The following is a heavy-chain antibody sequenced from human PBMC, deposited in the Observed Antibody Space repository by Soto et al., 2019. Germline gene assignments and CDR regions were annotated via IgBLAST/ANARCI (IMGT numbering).Heavy chain of an antibody. CDR2: IWLDESNK. V-gene: IGHV3-33*01. CDR3: ARGLWSFDY. CDR1: GFTFSSYG. Sequence: QVQLVESGGGVVQPGRSLRLSCAASGFTFSSYGMHWVRQAPGKGLEWVAVIWLDESNKYYADSVKGRFTISRDNSKNTLYLKMNSLRAEDTAVYYCARGLWSFDYWGQGNLVTVSS. D-gene: IGHD5-18*01. J-gene: IGHJ4*02.